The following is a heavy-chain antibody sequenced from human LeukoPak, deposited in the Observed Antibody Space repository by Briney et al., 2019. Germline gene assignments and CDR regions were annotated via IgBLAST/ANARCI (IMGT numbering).Heavy chain of an antibody. Sequence: SETLSLTCTVSGGSVSNIFWSWIRQPPGKGLEWIGYVYSSGSTNYNPSLKSRVTISVDTSKNQFSLKLSSVTAADTAVYYCARAFYGSGNDWFDPWGQGTLVTVSS. J-gene: IGHJ5*02. D-gene: IGHD3-10*01. CDR1: GGSVSNIF. V-gene: IGHV4-59*08. CDR2: VYSSGST. CDR3: ARAFYGSGNDWFDP.